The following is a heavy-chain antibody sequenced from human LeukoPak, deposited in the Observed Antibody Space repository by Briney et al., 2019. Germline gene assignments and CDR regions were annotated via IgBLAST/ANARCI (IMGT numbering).Heavy chain of an antibody. CDR1: GYTLTELS. Sequence: GASVKVSCKVSGYTLTELSMHGVRQAPGKGLEGVGVFDPEDGETIYAQKCQGRVTMTEDTSTDAAYMELSSLRSADTAVYYCATPVPIYSSSWYGGFDSWGQGTLVTVSS. D-gene: IGHD6-13*01. CDR3: ATPVPIYSSSWYGGFDS. V-gene: IGHV1-24*01. CDR2: FDPEDGET. J-gene: IGHJ4*02.